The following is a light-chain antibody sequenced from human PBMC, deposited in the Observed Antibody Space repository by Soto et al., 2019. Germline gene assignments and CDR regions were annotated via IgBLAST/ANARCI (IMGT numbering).Light chain of an antibody. J-gene: IGKJ1*01. V-gene: IGKV1-39*01. CDR3: QQNKDWPGT. CDR1: QSISSY. CDR2: AAS. Sequence: DIQMTQSPSTLSASVGDRVTITCRASQSISSYLNWYQQKPGKAPKLLIYAASSLQSGVPSRFSGSGSGTDFTLTISSLQSEDFGVYYCQQNKDWPGTFGQGTKVDIK.